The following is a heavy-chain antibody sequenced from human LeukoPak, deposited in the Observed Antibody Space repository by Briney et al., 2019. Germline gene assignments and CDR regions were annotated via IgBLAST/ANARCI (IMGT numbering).Heavy chain of an antibody. CDR2: ISSDGRLT. Sequence: GGSLRLSCVASGFTFSRYWMHWVRQAPGKGLVWVSRISSDGRLTTYADSVRGRFTISRDNSKNTLYLQMNSLRAEDTAVYYCAKENSDFWSPYYFDYWGQGTLVTVSS. J-gene: IGHJ4*02. CDR1: GFTFSRYW. CDR3: AKENSDFWSPYYFDY. V-gene: IGHV3-74*01. D-gene: IGHD3-3*01.